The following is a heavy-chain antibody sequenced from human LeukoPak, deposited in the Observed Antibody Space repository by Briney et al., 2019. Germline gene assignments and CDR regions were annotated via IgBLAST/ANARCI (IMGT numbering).Heavy chain of an antibody. CDR3: ARHEWFDP. CDR2: MYSDGRT. J-gene: IGHJ5*02. Sequence: GGSLRLSCAVSGFTVSRDYMSWVRQAPGKGLEWVSVMYSDGRTYYADSVKGRFTISRDISMNALYLQMNSLRPEDTAIYYCARHEWFDPWGQGTLVTVSS. CDR1: GFTVSRDY. V-gene: IGHV3-66*04.